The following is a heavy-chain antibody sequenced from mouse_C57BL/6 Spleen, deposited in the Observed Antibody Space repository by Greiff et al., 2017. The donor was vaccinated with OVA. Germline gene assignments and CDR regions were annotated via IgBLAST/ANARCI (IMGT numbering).Heavy chain of an antibody. V-gene: IGHV1-82*01. CDR1: GYAFSSSW. D-gene: IGHD2-4*01. CDR2: IYPGDGDN. CDR3: ARFRDYDGFDY. J-gene: IGHJ2*01. Sequence: VQLQQSGPELVKPGASVKISCKASGYAFSSSWMNWVKQRPGQGLEWLGRIYPGDGDNNYNGKFKGKATLTADKSSSTAYRQLSSLTPEDSAVYFCARFRDYDGFDYWGQGTTLTVS.